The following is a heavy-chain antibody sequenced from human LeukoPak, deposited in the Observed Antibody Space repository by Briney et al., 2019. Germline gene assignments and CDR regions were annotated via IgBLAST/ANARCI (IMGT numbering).Heavy chain of an antibody. V-gene: IGHV4-34*01. CDR3: ARDIVRATTGSS. CDR1: GGSFSGYY. Sequence: SETLSLTCAVYGGSFSGYYWSWIRQPPGKGLEWIGEINHSGSTYYNPSLKSRVTISVDTSKNQFSLKLSSVTAADTAVYYCARDIVRATTGSSWGQGTLVTVSS. CDR2: INHSGST. D-gene: IGHD1-26*01. J-gene: IGHJ5*02.